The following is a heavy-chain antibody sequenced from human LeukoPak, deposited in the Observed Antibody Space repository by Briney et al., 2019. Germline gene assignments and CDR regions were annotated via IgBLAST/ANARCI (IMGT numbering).Heavy chain of an antibody. J-gene: IGHJ4*02. CDR3: AREGVNIGNSGYYFDF. Sequence: SVKVSCKASGGTFISYAISWVRQAPGQGLEWMGGIIPIFGTANYAQKFQGRVTITADESTSTAYMELSSLRSEETAVYYCAREGVNIGNSGYYFDFWGQGTLVTVSS. D-gene: IGHD4-23*01. V-gene: IGHV1-69*13. CDR2: IIPIFGTA. CDR1: GGTFISYA.